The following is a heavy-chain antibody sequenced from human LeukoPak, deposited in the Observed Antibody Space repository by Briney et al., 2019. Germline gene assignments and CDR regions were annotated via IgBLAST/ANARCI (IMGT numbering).Heavy chain of an antibody. V-gene: IGHV3-48*02. CDR3: ARHDYGGNSGDY. J-gene: IGHJ4*02. CDR2: IGTSTSVI. D-gene: IGHD4-23*01. CDR1: GFTFSSYC. Sequence: PGGSLRLSCAASGFTFSSYCMNWVRQAPGKGLEWVSYIGTSTSVIYYADSLKGRFTISRDNAKNSLFLQMNSLKDEDTAVYYCARHDYGGNSGDYWGQGALVTVSS.